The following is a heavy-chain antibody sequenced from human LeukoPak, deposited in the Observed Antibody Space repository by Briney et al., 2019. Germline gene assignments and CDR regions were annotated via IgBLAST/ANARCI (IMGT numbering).Heavy chain of an antibody. CDR3: ANSPIMITFGGVIVPTGAFDI. Sequence: GESLRLSCAASGFTFSSYAMSWVRQAPGKGLEWVSAISGSGGSTYYADSVKGRFTISRDNSKNTLYLQMNSLRAEDTAVYYCANSPIMITFGGVIVPTGAFDIWGQGTMVTVSS. CDR2: ISGSGGST. J-gene: IGHJ3*02. V-gene: IGHV3-23*01. D-gene: IGHD3-16*02. CDR1: GFTFSSYA.